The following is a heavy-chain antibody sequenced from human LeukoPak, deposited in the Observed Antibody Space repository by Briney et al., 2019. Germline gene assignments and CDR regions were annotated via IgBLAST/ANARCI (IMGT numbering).Heavy chain of an antibody. CDR2: ISSDGSTT. CDR1: GVTFSSYW. V-gene: IGHV3-74*01. J-gene: IGHJ4*02. D-gene: IGHD3-10*01. Sequence: PGGSLRLSCAVSGVTFSSYWLHWVRQLPGEGLVWVSRISSDGSTTTYADSVKGRFTIFRDNAKNTLYLQMDGQRAEDTAVDYCVNILFGWGQGTLVTVSS. CDR3: VNILFG.